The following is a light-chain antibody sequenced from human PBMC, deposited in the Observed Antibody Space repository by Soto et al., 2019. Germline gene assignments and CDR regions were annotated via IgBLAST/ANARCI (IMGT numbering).Light chain of an antibody. CDR2: ANT. J-gene: IGLJ2*01. CDR3: SSYTSSSTLVV. V-gene: IGLV1-40*01. CDR1: RSNIGAGYD. Sequence: QSVLTQPPSVSGAPGQRVTISCTGSRSNIGAGYDVHWYQHFPGTAPKLIIHANTDRPSGVSNRFSGSKSGNTASLTIYGLQAEDEADYYCSSYTSSSTLVVFGGGTKLTVL.